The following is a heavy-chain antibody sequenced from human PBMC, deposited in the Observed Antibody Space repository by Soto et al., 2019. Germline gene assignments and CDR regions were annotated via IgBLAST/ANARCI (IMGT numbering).Heavy chain of an antibody. J-gene: IGHJ4*02. Sequence: EVELLESGGDLVHQGGSLRLSCAASGFTFSSYDMNWVRQAPGKGLEWVSAIGVYANTYYADSVKGRFTISRDDSRNTVHLQLNSLRVDDTAVYYCAKESTVGSPGDYFDSWGQGTLVTVSS. D-gene: IGHD1-26*01. CDR1: GFTFSSYD. CDR2: IGVYANT. CDR3: AKESTVGSPGDYFDS. V-gene: IGHV3-23*01.